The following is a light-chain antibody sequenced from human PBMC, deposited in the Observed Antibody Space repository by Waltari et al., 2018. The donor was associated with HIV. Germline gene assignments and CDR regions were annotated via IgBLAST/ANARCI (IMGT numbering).Light chain of an antibody. Sequence: DIQLTQSPSFLSASVGDSFTITCRASQGISSYLAWYQQKPGKAPKVLLYAASTLQSGVPSRFSGSGSGTEFTLTVSSLQPEDFATYYCQQLNSFPLTFGGGTKVEIK. CDR2: AAS. CDR3: QQLNSFPLT. V-gene: IGKV1-9*01. J-gene: IGKJ4*01. CDR1: QGISSY.